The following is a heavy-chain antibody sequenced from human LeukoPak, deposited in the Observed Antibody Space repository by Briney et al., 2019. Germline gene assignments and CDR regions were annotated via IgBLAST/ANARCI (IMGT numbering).Heavy chain of an antibody. Sequence: SETLSLTCAVYGGSFSGYYWSWIRQPPGKGLEWIGEINHSGSTNYNPSLKSRVTISVDTSKNQFSLKLSSVTAADTAVYYCARRAGGFRQQLPYYYYMDVWGKGTTVTVSS. V-gene: IGHV4-34*01. CDR2: INHSGST. CDR3: ARRAGGFRQQLPYYYYMDV. J-gene: IGHJ6*03. CDR1: GGSFSGYY. D-gene: IGHD6-13*01.